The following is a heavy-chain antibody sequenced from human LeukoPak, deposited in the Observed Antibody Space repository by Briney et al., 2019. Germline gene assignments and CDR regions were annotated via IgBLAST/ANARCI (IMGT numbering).Heavy chain of an antibody. CDR2: INHSGST. CDR3: ARIRGSSSSGDY. Sequence: SETLSLTCAVYGGSFSGYYWSWIRQPPWKGLEWIGEINHSGSTNYNPSLKSRVTISVDTSKNQFSLKLSSVTAADTAVYYCARIRGSSSSGDYWGQGTLVTVSS. V-gene: IGHV4-34*01. D-gene: IGHD6-6*01. J-gene: IGHJ4*02. CDR1: GGSFSGYY.